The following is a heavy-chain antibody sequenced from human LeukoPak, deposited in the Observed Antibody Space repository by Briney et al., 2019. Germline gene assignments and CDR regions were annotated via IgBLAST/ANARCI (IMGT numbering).Heavy chain of an antibody. J-gene: IGHJ4*02. Sequence: SETLSLTCTVSGGSISSCDYYWSWIRQPPGKGLEWIVYIYYSGSTYYNPSLNSRVTISVDTSKNQFSLKLGSVTDADTAVYYCARGFSGTTFDYWGQGTLVTVSS. V-gene: IGHV4-30-4*08. CDR2: IYYSGST. CDR1: GGSISSCDYY. D-gene: IGHD6-19*01. CDR3: ARGFSGTTFDY.